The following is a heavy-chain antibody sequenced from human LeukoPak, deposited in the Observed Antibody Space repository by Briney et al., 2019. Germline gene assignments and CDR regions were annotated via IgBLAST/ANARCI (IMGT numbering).Heavy chain of an antibody. J-gene: IGHJ4*02. Sequence: PGGSLRLSCAASGFTFSSYAMNRVRQAPGKGLEWVSAISGSGGTYYADSVKGRFTISRDNSKNTLYLQMNNLRAEDTAIYYCAKKGLASASRPPYFDYWGQGALVTVPS. CDR1: GFTFSSYA. D-gene: IGHD6-13*01. CDR3: AKKGLASASRPPYFDY. V-gene: IGHV3-23*01. CDR2: ISGSGGT.